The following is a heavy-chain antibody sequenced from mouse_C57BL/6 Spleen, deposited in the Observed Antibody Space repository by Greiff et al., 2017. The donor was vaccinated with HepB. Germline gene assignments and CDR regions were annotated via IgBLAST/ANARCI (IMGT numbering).Heavy chain of an antibody. D-gene: IGHD2-4*01. CDR1: GYTFTDYY. J-gene: IGHJ2*01. V-gene: IGHV1-19*01. CDR3: ARSFDYDDGVYFDY. CDR2: INPYNGGT. Sequence: EVQLQQSGPVLVKPGASVKMSCKASGYTFTDYYMNWVKQSHGKSLEWIGVINPYNGGTSYNQKFKGKATLTVDKSSSTAYMELNSLTSEDSAVYYCARSFDYDDGVYFDYWGQGTTLTVSS.